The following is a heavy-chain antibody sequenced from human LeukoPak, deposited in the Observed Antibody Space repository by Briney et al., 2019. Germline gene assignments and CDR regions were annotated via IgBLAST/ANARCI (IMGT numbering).Heavy chain of an antibody. J-gene: IGHJ4*02. D-gene: IGHD3-22*01. Sequence: SETLSLTCTVSGGSISSYYWSWIRQPPGKGLEWIGYIYYSGSTNYNPSLKSRVTISVDTSKNQFSLKLSSVTAADTAVYYCARGPDGTYYYDSSGYYLSLWGQGTLVTVSS. CDR2: IYYSGST. CDR3: ARGPDGTYYYDSSGYYLSL. V-gene: IGHV4-59*01. CDR1: GGSISSYY.